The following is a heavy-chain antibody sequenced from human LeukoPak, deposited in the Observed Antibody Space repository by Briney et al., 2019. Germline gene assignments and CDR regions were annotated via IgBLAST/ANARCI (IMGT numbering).Heavy chain of an antibody. CDR1: GFTVSSNY. J-gene: IGHJ4*02. V-gene: IGHV3-53*01. CDR2: IYSGGST. D-gene: IGHD5-24*01. Sequence: PGGSLRLSCAASGFTVSSNYMSWVRQAPGKGLEWVSVIYSGGSTYYAASVKGRFTISRDNSKNTLYLQMNSLRAEDTAVYYCAREGIRTGRDGYYDYWGQGTLVTVSS. CDR3: AREGIRTGRDGYYDY.